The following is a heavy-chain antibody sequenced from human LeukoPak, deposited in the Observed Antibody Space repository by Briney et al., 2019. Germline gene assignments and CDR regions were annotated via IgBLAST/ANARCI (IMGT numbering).Heavy chain of an antibody. CDR3: ATDRSGMPSDI. CDR2: INSGGSNI. J-gene: IGHJ3*02. Sequence: PGWSLTQSCLASGFTFSDYYMTWIRQAPWRELEWVAYINSGGSNITYAGSVKGRFNNSRDNAKNSLYLQMNGLRAEDTAVYDCATDRSGMPSDIWGQGTMVTVSS. V-gene: IGHV3-11*01. D-gene: IGHD1-1*01. CDR1: GFTFSDYY.